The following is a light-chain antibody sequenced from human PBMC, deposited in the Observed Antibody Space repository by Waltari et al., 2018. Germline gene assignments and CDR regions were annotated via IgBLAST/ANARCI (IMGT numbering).Light chain of an antibody. Sequence: QSALTQPASVSGSPGQSITISCTGTSSDVGAYNYVSWYQQHPGQAPKLMIYDVTSRSSGVSNRFSGSKSGNTASLTISGLQAEDEADYYCSSYTSSSTPLVFGGGTKLTVL. J-gene: IGLJ2*01. V-gene: IGLV2-14*03. CDR3: SSYTSSSTPLV. CDR1: SSDVGAYNY. CDR2: DVT.